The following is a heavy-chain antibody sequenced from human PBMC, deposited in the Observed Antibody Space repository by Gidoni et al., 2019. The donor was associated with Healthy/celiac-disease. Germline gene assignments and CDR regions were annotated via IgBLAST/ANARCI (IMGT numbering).Heavy chain of an antibody. D-gene: IGHD6-19*01. Sequence: QVQLQASGPGLVKLSETLSLPCTVSGRSISSYYWSWIRQPAGKGLEWIGRIYTSGSTNYNPSLKSRVTMSVDTSKNQFSLKLSSVTAADTAVYYCASGAIAVAGTEEYFQHWGQGTLVTVSS. V-gene: IGHV4-4*07. CDR1: GRSISSYY. CDR3: ASGAIAVAGTEEYFQH. J-gene: IGHJ1*01. CDR2: IYTSGST.